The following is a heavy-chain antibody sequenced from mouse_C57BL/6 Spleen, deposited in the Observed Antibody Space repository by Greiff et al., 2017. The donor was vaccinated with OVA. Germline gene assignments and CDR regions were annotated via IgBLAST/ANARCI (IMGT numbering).Heavy chain of an antibody. Sequence: VQLQQSGAELVKPGASVKLSCKASGYTFTDYYMNWVKQRTGQGLEWIGRIYPADGETNYNQKFKGKATLTVDKSSNTAYMQLSSLTSEDSAVYYCARSGGSSGAYFDVWGTGTTVTVSS. CDR3: ARSGGSSGAYFDV. CDR2: IYPADGET. V-gene: IGHV1-84*01. CDR1: GYTFTDYY. J-gene: IGHJ1*03. D-gene: IGHD1-1*01.